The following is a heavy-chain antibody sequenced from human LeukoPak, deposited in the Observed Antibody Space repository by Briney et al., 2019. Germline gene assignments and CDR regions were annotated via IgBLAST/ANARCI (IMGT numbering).Heavy chain of an antibody. CDR1: GYTFTDYG. D-gene: IGHD4-23*01. CDR3: ARQLRWDQYYFDY. J-gene: IGHJ4*02. V-gene: IGHV1-18*01. Sequence: ASLKVSCKASGYTFTDYGISWVRQAPGQGLEWMGWINTYNRNTNYALNLQGRVTMTTDTSTSTAYMELRSLRSDDTAVYYCARQLRWDQYYFDYWGQGTLVTVSS. CDR2: INTYNRNT.